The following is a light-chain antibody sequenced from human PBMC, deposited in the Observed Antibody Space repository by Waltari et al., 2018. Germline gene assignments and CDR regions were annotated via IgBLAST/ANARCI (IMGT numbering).Light chain of an antibody. V-gene: IGKV1-5*03. CDR3: QQYNNYFFT. CDR2: KAS. J-gene: IGKJ3*01. CDR1: KSISTW. Sequence: DIQMTQSPSTLSASVGDRVPITCRASKSISTWLAWYQQEPGTAPKLLIYKASSLQSGVPSRFSGSGSGTEFTLTISNLQPEDFGTYYCQQYNNYFFTFGPGTKVDS.